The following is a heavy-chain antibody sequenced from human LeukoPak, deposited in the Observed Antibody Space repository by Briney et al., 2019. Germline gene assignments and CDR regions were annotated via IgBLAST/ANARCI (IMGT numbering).Heavy chain of an antibody. CDR1: GGSISSYY. D-gene: IGHD4-17*01. CDR2: IYYSGST. J-gene: IGHJ4*02. V-gene: IGHV4-59*01. CDR3: ARARVITHDFDY. Sequence: PSETLSLTCTVSGGSISSYYWSWIRQPPGKGLEWIGYIYYSGSTNYNPSLKSRVTISVDPSKTQFSLKLSSVTAADTAVYYCARARVITHDFDYWGQGTLVTVSS.